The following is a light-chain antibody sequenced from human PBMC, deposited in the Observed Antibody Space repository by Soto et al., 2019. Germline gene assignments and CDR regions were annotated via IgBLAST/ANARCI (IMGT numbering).Light chain of an antibody. V-gene: IGKV3-20*01. Sequence: EIVLTQSPATLSLSPGERATLSCRASQSVTSYLAWYPQKPGQAPRLLIYGASTRATGIPDRFSGSGSGTDFTLTINRLEPEDFAVYYCQQYGNFPYTFGQGTKVDIK. CDR2: GAS. CDR1: QSVTSY. J-gene: IGKJ2*01. CDR3: QQYGNFPYT.